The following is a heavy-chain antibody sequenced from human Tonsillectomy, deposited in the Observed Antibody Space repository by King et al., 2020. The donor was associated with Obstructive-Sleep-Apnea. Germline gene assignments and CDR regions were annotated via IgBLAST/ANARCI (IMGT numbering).Heavy chain of an antibody. CDR2: IRYDGSEK. CDR1: GFTFSSYA. CDR3: AKDKIGVIRPHKNYFDY. J-gene: IGHJ4*02. Sequence: VQLVESGGGVVQPGGSLRLSCAASGFTFSSYAIHWVRQAPGRGLEWVAFIRYDGSEKYYADSVKGRFTISRDNSEKTVYLQMNSLRAEDTAVYYCAKDKIGVIRPHKNYFDYWGQGTLVTVSS. D-gene: IGHD2/OR15-2a*01. V-gene: IGHV3-30*02.